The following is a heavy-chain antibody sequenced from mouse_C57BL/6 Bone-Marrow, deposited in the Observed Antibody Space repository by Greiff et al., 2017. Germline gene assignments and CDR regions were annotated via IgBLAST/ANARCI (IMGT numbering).Heavy chain of an antibody. D-gene: IGHD1-1*01. Sequence: EVKLMESGGGLVQPGGSLSLSCAASGFTFTDYYMSWVRQPPGKALEWLGFIRNKANGYTTEYSASVKGRFTISRANSQSILYLQMNALRAEDSSTYYCAMSKPSHYYCSSDGFAYWGQGTLVTVSA. J-gene: IGHJ3*01. V-gene: IGHV7-3*01. CDR2: IRNKANGYTT. CDR3: AMSKPSHYYCSSDGFAY. CDR1: GFTFTDYY.